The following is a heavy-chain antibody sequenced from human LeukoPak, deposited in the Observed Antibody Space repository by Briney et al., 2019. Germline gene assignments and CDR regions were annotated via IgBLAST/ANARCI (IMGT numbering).Heavy chain of an antibody. V-gene: IGHV4-61*01. CDR2: IYYSGST. CDR3: ARDRGYSSYFDY. D-gene: IGHD5-18*01. CDR1: GYSISSGYY. Sequence: SETLSLTCTVSGYSISSGYYWSWLRQPPGKGLEWIGYIYYSGSTNYNPSLKSRVTISVDTSKNQFSLKLSSVTAADTAVYYCARDRGYSSYFDYWGQGTLVTVSS. J-gene: IGHJ4*02.